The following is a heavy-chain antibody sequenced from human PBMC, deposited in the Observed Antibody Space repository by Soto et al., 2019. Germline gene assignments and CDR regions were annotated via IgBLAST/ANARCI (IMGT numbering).Heavy chain of an antibody. Sequence: GGSLRLSCAASGFTFSTYGMHWVRQAPGKGLEWVAVISFDGNIKYYADSVKGRFTISRDSSKTTLFLQMDSLRAEDTAVYFCAKVSEGSMITFGGVIASWGQGTLVTVSS. J-gene: IGHJ5*01. D-gene: IGHD3-16*01. CDR3: AKVSEGSMITFGGVIAS. CDR1: GFTFSTYG. V-gene: IGHV3-30*18. CDR2: ISFDGNIK.